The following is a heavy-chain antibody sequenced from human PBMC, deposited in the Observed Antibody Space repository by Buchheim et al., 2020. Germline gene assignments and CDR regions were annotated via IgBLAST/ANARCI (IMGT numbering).Heavy chain of an antibody. CDR2: INHSGST. V-gene: IGHV4-34*01. CDR3: ARRITMVRSFDP. J-gene: IGHJ5*02. CDR1: GGSFSGYY. Sequence: QVQLQQWGAGLLKPSETLSLTCAVSGGSFSGYYWSWIRQPPGKGLEWIGEINHSGSTNYNPSLKSRVTISVDTSKNQFSLKLSSVTAADTAVYYCARRITMVRSFDPWGQGTL. D-gene: IGHD3-10*01.